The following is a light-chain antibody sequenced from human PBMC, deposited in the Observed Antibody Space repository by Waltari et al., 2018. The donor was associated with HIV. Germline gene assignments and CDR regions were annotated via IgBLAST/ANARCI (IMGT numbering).Light chain of an antibody. CDR3: HQYGSSPRT. CDR2: AAS. V-gene: IGKV3-20*01. J-gene: IGKJ1*01. Sequence: EIVLTQSPGTLSLYPGERATLSCTASDTVVSNYLAWYRQTHGQAPSLLIYAASRRATGIPDRFSASGSGTDFTLTISRLEPEDFAVYYCHQYGSSPRTFGQGTKVEI. CDR1: DTVVSNY.